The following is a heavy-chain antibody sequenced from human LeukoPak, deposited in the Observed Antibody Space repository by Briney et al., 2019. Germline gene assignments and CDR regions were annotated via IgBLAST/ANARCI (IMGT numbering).Heavy chain of an antibody. CDR1: GASISGYY. CDR3: ARDQGGSFVYGLDV. CDR2: IYYSGST. Sequence: SETLSLTCTVSGASISGYYWSWIRQPPGKGLEWIGYIYYSGSTNYNPSLKSRVTISVDTSKNQFSLKLSSVTAADTAVYYCARDQGGSFVYGLDVWGQGTTVTVSS. J-gene: IGHJ6*02. D-gene: IGHD2-15*01. V-gene: IGHV4-59*12.